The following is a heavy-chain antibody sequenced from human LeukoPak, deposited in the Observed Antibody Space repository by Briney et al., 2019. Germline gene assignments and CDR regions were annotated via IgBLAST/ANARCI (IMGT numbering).Heavy chain of an antibody. CDR2: ISSSSSYI. D-gene: IGHD6-13*01. Sequence: GGSLRLSCAASGFTFSSYSMNWVRQAPGKGLEWVSSISSSSSYIYYADSVKGRFTISRDNAENSLYLQMNSLRAEDTAVYYCARNIAAAGTVYYYYYYMDVWGKGTTVTVSS. CDR3: ARNIAAAGTVYYYYYYMDV. CDR1: GFTFSSYS. J-gene: IGHJ6*03. V-gene: IGHV3-21*01.